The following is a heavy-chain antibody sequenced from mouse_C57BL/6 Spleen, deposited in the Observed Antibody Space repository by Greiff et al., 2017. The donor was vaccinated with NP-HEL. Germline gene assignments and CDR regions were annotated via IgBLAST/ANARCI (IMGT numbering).Heavy chain of an antibody. J-gene: IGHJ1*03. D-gene: IGHD2-5*01. Sequence: LVESGAELVRPGASVKLSCKASGYTFTDYYINWVKQRPGQGLEWIARIYPGSGNTYYNEKFKGKATLTAEKSSSTAYMQLSSLTSEDSAVYFCARWSNYWYFDVWGTGTTVTVSS. CDR2: IYPGSGNT. V-gene: IGHV1-76*01. CDR1: GYTFTDYY. CDR3: ARWSNYWYFDV.